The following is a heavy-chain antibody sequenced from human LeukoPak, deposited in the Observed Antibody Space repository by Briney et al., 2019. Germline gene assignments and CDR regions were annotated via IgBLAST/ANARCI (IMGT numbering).Heavy chain of an antibody. CDR2: IGVYGDHT. V-gene: IGHV3-23*01. CDR1: GLSFSNYG. D-gene: IGHD3-10*01. Sequence: GGSLRLSCADSGLSFSNYGMSWVRQAPGKGLEWVSHIGVYGDHTYYADSVKGRFTISRDTSKNTLYLQMNSLRAEDTAVYYCAKEMYYYGSGSPIYGMDVWGQGTTVTVSS. J-gene: IGHJ6*02. CDR3: AKEMYYYGSGSPIYGMDV.